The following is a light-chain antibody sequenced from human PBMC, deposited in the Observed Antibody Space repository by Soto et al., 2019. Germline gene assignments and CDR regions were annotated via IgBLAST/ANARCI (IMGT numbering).Light chain of an antibody. V-gene: IGKV3-11*01. J-gene: IGKJ4*01. CDR1: QSVSTY. Sequence: EIVLIQSPATLSLSPGERATLSCRASQSVSTYLAWYQQKPGQAPRLLIYDASNRATGIPARFSGSGSGTDFTLTISSLEPEDFAVYYCQQRSNWPVTLTFGGGTKVEIK. CDR3: QQRSNWPVTLT. CDR2: DAS.